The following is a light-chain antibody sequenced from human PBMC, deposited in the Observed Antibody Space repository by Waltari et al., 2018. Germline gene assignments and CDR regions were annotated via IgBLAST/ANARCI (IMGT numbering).Light chain of an antibody. Sequence: DIEMTQSPSSLSASVGDRVTITCRASQASSGYFNCYQQKTGRAPKLLIYAASSLQSGVPARFSGSGYGTDFTLTISSLQPEDFAIYSCQQSSSSPHTFGGGTKVEMK. CDR1: QASSGY. CDR3: QQSSSSPHT. J-gene: IGKJ4*01. V-gene: IGKV1-39*01. CDR2: AAS.